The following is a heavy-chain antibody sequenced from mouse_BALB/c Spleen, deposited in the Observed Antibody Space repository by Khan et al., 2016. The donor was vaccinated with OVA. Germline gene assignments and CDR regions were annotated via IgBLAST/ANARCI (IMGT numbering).Heavy chain of an antibody. CDR2: ISTGGHYT. CDR1: GFTFSSFA. J-gene: IGHJ4*01. CDR3: ARSLVDYYAMDY. Sequence: EVELVESGGGVVKPGGSLKLSCSASGFTFSSFAMSWVRQTPEQRLEWVATISTGGHYTFYADSVKGRFTISRDNARNTPYLQMSSLRSEDTAMYYCARSLVDYYAMDYWGQGTSVTVSS. D-gene: IGHD2-2*01. V-gene: IGHV5-9-3*01.